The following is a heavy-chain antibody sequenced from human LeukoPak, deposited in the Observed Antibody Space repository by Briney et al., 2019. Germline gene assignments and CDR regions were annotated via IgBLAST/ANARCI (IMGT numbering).Heavy chain of an antibody. Sequence: SETLSLTCTVSGGSIRSSSSFWGWIRQPPGKGLEWIGHIKNGGSPNYNPPLKSRVTISLDTSKNQFSLTVSSVTAADTAVYYCARLTWITDYWGQGTLVTVSS. CDR1: GGSIRSSSSF. CDR3: ARLTWITDY. V-gene: IGHV4-39*01. D-gene: IGHD5-12*01. J-gene: IGHJ4*02. CDR2: IKNGGSP.